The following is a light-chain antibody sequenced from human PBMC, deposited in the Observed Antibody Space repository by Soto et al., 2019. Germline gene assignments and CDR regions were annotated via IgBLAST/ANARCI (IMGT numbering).Light chain of an antibody. V-gene: IGKV3-15*01. CDR3: QQYHNWPA. CDR2: GAS. Sequence: EIVLTQSPGTLSLSPGERATLSCRASQSVAGNLAWYQHKPGQAPRLLIYGASTGATGFPARFSGSGSGTEFTLTISSLQSEDFAVYYCQQYHNWPAFGQGTKVDIK. CDR1: QSVAGN. J-gene: IGKJ1*01.